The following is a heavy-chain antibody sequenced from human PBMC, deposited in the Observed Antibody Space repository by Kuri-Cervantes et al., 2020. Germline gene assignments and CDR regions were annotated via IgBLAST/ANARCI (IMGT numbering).Heavy chain of an antibody. CDR3: ARHNDYGDYGGLGYFDY. CDR2: ISSSGSTI. J-gene: IGHJ4*02. V-gene: IGHV3-48*03. Sequence: GESLKISCAASGFTFSSYEMNWVRQAPGKGLEWVSYISSSGSTIYYADSVKGRFTISRDSAKNSLYLQMNSLRAEDTAVYYCARHNDYGDYGGLGYFDYWGQGTLVTVSS. CDR1: GFTFSSYE. D-gene: IGHD4-17*01.